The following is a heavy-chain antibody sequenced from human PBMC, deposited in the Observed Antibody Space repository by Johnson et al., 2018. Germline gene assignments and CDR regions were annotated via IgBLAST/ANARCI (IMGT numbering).Heavy chain of an antibody. CDR3: AKNKDRNDAFDI. CDR1: GGSIISTSYY. CDR2: IYASGSI. J-gene: IGHJ3*02. D-gene: IGHD1/OR15-1a*01. Sequence: QVQLQESGPGLVKPSQTLSLTCTVSGGSIISTSYYWSWIRQPAGKGLEWIGRIYASGSITHNPPLTSRVPISVVTSKNQFSLWLSSVTAADTAVYYCAKNKDRNDAFDIWGQGTMVTVSS. V-gene: IGHV4-61*02.